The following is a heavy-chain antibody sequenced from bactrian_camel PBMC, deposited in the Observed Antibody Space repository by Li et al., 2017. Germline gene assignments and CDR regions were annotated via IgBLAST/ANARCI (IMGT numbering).Heavy chain of an antibody. CDR1: GDISNRYC. J-gene: IGHJ6*01. CDR2: ISGNGGIP. CDR3: AAAPASRFALLWQFPEDKIGY. Sequence: HVQLVESGGGLVQPGGSLRLSCEVSGDISNRYCLAWFRRTPGKEREGVGRISGNGGIPYYTDIAKGRVTVSKDNAKNTLYLQIDNLQPEDSGLYKCAAAPASRFALLWQFPEDKIGYWGRGTQVTVS. V-gene: IGHV3S6*01. D-gene: IGHD2*01.